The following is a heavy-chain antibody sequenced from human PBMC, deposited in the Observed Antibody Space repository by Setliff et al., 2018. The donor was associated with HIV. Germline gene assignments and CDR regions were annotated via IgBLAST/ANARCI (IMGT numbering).Heavy chain of an antibody. V-gene: IGHV4-38-2*01. D-gene: IGHD3-10*01. CDR1: GYSISSGYY. CDR2: IYHSGST. CDR3: ARVQVSGTYPIDY. J-gene: IGHJ4*02. Sequence: SETLSLTCAVSGYSISSGYYWGWIRQPPGKGLEWIGNIYHSGSTYYNPSLKSRVTISVDTSKNQFSLKLSSVTAADTAVYYCARVQVSGTYPIDYWGQGTRVTVSS.